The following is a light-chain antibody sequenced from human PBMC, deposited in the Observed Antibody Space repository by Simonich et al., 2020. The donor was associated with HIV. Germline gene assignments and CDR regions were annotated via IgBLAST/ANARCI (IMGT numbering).Light chain of an antibody. Sequence: DIQMTQSPSSLSASVGDRVTITCRSSQSITNYLNWYQQKPGKAPNLLIYAASSLQSGVSSRFSGSGSGTDFTLSISSLQPEDFATYYGQQSYSTPQTFGQGTKVEIK. J-gene: IGKJ1*01. V-gene: IGKV1-39*01. CDR3: QQSYSTPQT. CDR2: AAS. CDR1: QSITNY.